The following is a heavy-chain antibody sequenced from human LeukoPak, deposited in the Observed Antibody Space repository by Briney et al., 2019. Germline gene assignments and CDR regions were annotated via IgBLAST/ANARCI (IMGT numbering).Heavy chain of an antibody. J-gene: IGHJ3*02. Sequence: GGSLRLSCAASGFTFSSYAMSWVRQAPGKGLEWVSAISGSGGSTYYADSVKGRFTISRDNSKNTLYLQMNSLRAEDTAVYYCAKAYYYDSSGYSPHDAFDIWGQGTMVTVSS. CDR3: AKAYYYDSSGYSPHDAFDI. CDR1: GFTFSSYA. CDR2: ISGSGGST. D-gene: IGHD3-22*01. V-gene: IGHV3-23*01.